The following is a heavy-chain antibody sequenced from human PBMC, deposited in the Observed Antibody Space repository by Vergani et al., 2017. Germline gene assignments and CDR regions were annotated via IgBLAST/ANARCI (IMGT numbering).Heavy chain of an antibody. CDR2: ISAYNGNT. J-gene: IGHJ3*02. D-gene: IGHD2-2*01. CDR1: GYTFTSYG. Sequence: QVQLVQSGAEVKKPGASVKVSCKASGYTFTSYGISWVRQAPGQGLEWMGWISAYNGNTNYAQKLQGRVTMTRDTSISTAYMELSRLRSDDTAVYYCARAPTRIVVVPDDAFDIWGQGTMVTVSS. CDR3: ARAPTRIVVVPDDAFDI. V-gene: IGHV1-18*01.